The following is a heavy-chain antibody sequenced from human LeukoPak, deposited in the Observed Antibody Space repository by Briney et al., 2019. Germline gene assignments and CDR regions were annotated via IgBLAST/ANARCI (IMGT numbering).Heavy chain of an antibody. CDR2: IYSGGST. CDR3: ARGSGYDYGGVDYFDY. CDR1: GFTVSSNY. V-gene: IGHV3-53*01. Sequence: GGSLRLSCAASGFTVSSNYMSWVRQAPGKGLEWVSVIYSGGSTYYADSVKGRFTISRDNSQNTLYLQMNSLRAEDTAVYYCARGSGYDYGGVDYFDYWGQGTLVTVSS. D-gene: IGHD5-12*01. J-gene: IGHJ4*02.